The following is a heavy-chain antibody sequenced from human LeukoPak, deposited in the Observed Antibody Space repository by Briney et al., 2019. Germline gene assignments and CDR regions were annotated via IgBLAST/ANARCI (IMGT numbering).Heavy chain of an antibody. D-gene: IGHD6-13*01. CDR2: IYYSGST. CDR3: ARELRYSSSWYIDY. Sequence: SETLSLTCTVSGGSISSSSYYWGWIRQPPGKGLGWIGSIYYSGSTYYNPSLKSRVTMSVDTSKNQFSLKLSSVTAAGTAVYYCARELRYSSSWYIDYWGWGTLVTVSS. V-gene: IGHV4-39*07. J-gene: IGHJ4*02. CDR1: GGSISSSSYY.